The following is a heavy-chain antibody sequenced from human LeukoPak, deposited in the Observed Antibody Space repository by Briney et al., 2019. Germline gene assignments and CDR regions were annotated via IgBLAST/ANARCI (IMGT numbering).Heavy chain of an antibody. Sequence: GGSLRLSCAASGFTFSSYDMHWVRQATGKGLEWVSAIGTAGDTYYPGSVKGRFTISRENAKNSLYLQMNSLRAGDTAVYYCALTRGVGATIWFDPWGQRTLVTVSS. CDR3: ALTRGVGATIWFDP. V-gene: IGHV3-13*01. CDR2: IGTAGDT. J-gene: IGHJ5*02. D-gene: IGHD1-26*01. CDR1: GFTFSSYD.